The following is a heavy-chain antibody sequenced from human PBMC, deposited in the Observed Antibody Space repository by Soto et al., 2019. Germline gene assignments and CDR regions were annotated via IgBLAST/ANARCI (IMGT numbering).Heavy chain of an antibody. D-gene: IGHD3-3*01. CDR1: GFTFSSYG. Sequence: GGSLRLSCAASGFTFSSYGMHWVRQAPGKGLEWVAVISYDGSNKYYADSVKGRFTISRDNSKNTLYLQMNSLRAEDTAVYYCAKASPVLYYDFWSGSPVYFQHWGQGTLGTVSS. V-gene: IGHV3-30*18. J-gene: IGHJ1*01. CDR2: ISYDGSNK. CDR3: AKASPVLYYDFWSGSPVYFQH.